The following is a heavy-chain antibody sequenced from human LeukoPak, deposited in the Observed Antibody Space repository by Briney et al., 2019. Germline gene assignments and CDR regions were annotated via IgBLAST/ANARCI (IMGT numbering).Heavy chain of an antibody. CDR1: GYTFTSYD. CDR3: ARVFIRYFVAHYYMDV. D-gene: IGHD3-9*01. J-gene: IGHJ6*03. CDR2: MNPNSGNT. Sequence: ASVKVSCKASGYTFTSYDINWVRQATGQGLEWMGWMNPNSGNTGYAQKFQGRVTMTRNTSISTAYMELSSLRSEDTAVYYCARVFIRYFVAHYYMDVWGKGTTVTVSS. V-gene: IGHV1-8*01.